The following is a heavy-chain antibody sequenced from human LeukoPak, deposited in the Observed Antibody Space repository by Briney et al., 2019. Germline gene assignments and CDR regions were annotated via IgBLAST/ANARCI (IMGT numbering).Heavy chain of an antibody. V-gene: IGHV1-69*13. CDR1: GGTFSSYA. Sequence: SVKVSCKASGGTFSSYAISWVRQAPGQGLEWMGGIIPIFGTANYAQKFQGRVTITADESTSTAYMELSSLRSEDTAVYYCARTHTRRRTFDIWGQGTMVAVSS. J-gene: IGHJ3*02. CDR3: ARTHTRRRTFDI. CDR2: IIPIFGTA.